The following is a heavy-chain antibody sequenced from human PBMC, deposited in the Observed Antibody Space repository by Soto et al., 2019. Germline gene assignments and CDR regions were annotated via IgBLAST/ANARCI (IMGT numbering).Heavy chain of an antibody. J-gene: IGHJ4*02. Sequence: GGSLRLSCAASGFVFNMYWMHWVRQVPGEGPEWVTRINDDGTRTDYADSAKGRFTISRDNAKDILHLQMSAWRVDDTAVYYWMRGPRRSSVGKGAFWGQGTLVTVAS. CDR3: MRGPRRSSVGKGAF. CDR2: INDDGTRT. D-gene: IGHD6-6*01. CDR1: GFVFNMYW. V-gene: IGHV3-74*01.